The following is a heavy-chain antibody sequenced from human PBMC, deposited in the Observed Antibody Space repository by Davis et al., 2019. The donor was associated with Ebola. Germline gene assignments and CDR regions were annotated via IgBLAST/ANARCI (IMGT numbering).Heavy chain of an antibody. D-gene: IGHD2-15*01. J-gene: IGHJ4*02. CDR2: FDPEDGET. CDR1: GYTLTELS. Sequence: ASVKVSCKVSGYTLTELSMYWVRQAPGKGLEWMGGFDPEDGETVYAQKFQGRVTMTRNTSISTAYMEVSSLRSEDTAVYYCARRLGVSKDTRHDHWGQGTLVTVSA. CDR3: ARRLGVSKDTRHDH. V-gene: IGHV1-24*01.